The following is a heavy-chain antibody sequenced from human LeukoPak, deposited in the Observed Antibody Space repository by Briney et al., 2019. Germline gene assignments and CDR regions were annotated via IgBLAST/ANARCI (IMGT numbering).Heavy chain of an antibody. CDR2: ITMSGGNT. CDR3: ASLGPGYTCNWPRATRREDFDY. J-gene: IGHJ4*02. Sequence: GGSLRLSCAAFGFTFSSYGMSWVRQAPGMGLEWVSAITMSGGNTYYADSVKGRFTISRDNSKNTLYLQMNSLRAEDTAVYYCASLGPGYTCNWPRATRREDFDYWGQGTLVTVSS. CDR1: GFTFSSYG. V-gene: IGHV3-23*01. D-gene: IGHD6-13*01.